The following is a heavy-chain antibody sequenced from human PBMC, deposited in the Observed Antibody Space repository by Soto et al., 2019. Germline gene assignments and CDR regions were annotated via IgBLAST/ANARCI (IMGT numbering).Heavy chain of an antibody. Sequence: QVQLQQSGPGLVKPSETLSLTCAVSGASINDNNWWSWVRQTPVKGLEWIGEVVHWGTTNYNPSLRSRVTISMDKPNNQISLTLSSVTAADSALYYCARHIGVTGTRGFDYWGQGTLVTVSS. CDR2: VVHWGTT. CDR3: ARHIGVTGTRGFDY. V-gene: IGHV4-4*02. J-gene: IGHJ4*02. CDR1: GASINDNNW. D-gene: IGHD6-19*01.